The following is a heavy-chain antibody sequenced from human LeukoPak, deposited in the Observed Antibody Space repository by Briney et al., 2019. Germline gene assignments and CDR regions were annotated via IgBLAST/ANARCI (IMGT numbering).Heavy chain of an antibody. J-gene: IGHJ5*02. CDR3: ARLFSSSWYNWFDP. CDR2: INWNGGST. Sequence: PGGSLRLSCAASGLTFDDYGMSWVRQAPGKGLEWVSGINWNGGSTGYADSVKGRFTISRDNAKNSLYLQMNSLRAEDTALYYCARLFSSSWYNWFDPWGQGTLVTVSS. CDR1: GLTFDDYG. D-gene: IGHD6-13*01. V-gene: IGHV3-20*04.